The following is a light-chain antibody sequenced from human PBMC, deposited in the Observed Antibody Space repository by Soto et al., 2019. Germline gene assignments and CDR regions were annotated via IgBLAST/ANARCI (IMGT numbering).Light chain of an antibody. V-gene: IGKV1-5*01. J-gene: IGKJ1*01. CDR1: QSISSY. CDR2: DAS. Sequence: DIQITQSPSSLSASVGDRVTITCRASQSISSYLNWFQQKPGKAPKLLISDASTLESGVPSRFSGSGSVTEFTLTITSLQPDDFATYYCQQYKDYTYTFGQGTKVDIK. CDR3: QQYKDYTYT.